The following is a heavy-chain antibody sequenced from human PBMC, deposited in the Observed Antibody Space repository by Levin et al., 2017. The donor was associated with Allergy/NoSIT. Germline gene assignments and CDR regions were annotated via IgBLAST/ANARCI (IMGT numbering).Heavy chain of an antibody. CDR1: GFTFSNFG. J-gene: IGHJ4*02. D-gene: IGHD3-22*01. CDR2: IWYDGSNR. Sequence: GESLKISCAASGFTFSNFGLHWVRQTPGKGLEWVGVIWYDGSNRDYAESVKGRFTISRDNSKNILYLQMNSLRVEDTAVYYCVRTDDHDSSDTGDFFEYWGQGALVTVSS. CDR3: VRTDDHDSSDTGDFFEY. V-gene: IGHV3-33*01.